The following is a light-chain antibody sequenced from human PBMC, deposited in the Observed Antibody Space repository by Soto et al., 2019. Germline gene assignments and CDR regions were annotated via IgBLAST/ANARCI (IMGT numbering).Light chain of an antibody. CDR2: GAS. CDR1: QSVSSSY. J-gene: IGKJ1*01. Sequence: EIVLTQSPGTLSLSPGERATLSCRASQSVSSSYLAWYQQKPGQAPSLLIYGASSRATGTPYRFSGSGSGTDFTLTISRLEPGDFAAYYCQQYDRSLRTFGQGTKVDI. CDR3: QQYDRSLRT. V-gene: IGKV3-20*01.